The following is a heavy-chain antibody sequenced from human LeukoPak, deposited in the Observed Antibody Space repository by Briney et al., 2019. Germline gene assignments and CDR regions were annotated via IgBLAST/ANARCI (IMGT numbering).Heavy chain of an antibody. Sequence: ASVKVSCKASGYTFTGYYMHWVRQAPGQGLEWMGWINPNSGGTNYAQKFQGRVTMTRDTSISTAYMELSRLRSDDTAVYYCARAARHFWSHFQHWGQGTLVTVSS. J-gene: IGHJ1*01. CDR3: ARAARHFWSHFQH. CDR1: GYTFTGYY. V-gene: IGHV1-2*02. CDR2: INPNSGGT. D-gene: IGHD6-6*01.